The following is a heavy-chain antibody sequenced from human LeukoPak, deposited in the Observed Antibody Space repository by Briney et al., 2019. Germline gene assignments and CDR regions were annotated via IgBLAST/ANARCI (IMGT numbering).Heavy chain of an antibody. D-gene: IGHD6-6*01. V-gene: IGHV4-39*07. CDR2: IYYSGST. Sequence: SETLSLTCTVSGGSISSSSYYWGWIRQPPGKGLEWIGSIYYSGSTYYNPSLKSRVTISVDTSKNQFSLKLSSVTAADTAVYYCARDFRPPDYSSSSPYYFDYWGQGTLVTVSS. CDR3: ARDFRPPDYSSSSPYYFDY. CDR1: GGSISSSSYY. J-gene: IGHJ4*02.